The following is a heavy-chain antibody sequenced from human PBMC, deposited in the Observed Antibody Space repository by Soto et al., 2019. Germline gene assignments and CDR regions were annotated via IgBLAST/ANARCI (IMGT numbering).Heavy chain of an antibody. V-gene: IGHV3-21*01. Sequence: PGGSPRLACAASGFTFSSYSMNWVRQAPGKGLEWVSSISSSSSYIYYADPVKGRFTISRDNAKNSLYLQMNSLRAEDTAVYYCARVDITMIVGIDYWGQGTLVTVYS. D-gene: IGHD3-22*01. CDR3: ARVDITMIVGIDY. CDR2: ISSSSSYI. J-gene: IGHJ4*02. CDR1: GFTFSSYS.